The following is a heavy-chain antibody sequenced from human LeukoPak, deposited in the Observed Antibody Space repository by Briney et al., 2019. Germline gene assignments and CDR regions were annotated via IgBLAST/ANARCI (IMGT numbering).Heavy chain of an antibody. CDR2: SSGSGVYT. V-gene: IGHV3-23*01. J-gene: IGHJ3*02. D-gene: IGHD3-3*01. CDR1: GFTFSTYE. CDR3: AKDTIFDI. Sequence: GGSLRLSCAASGFTFSTYEMSWVRQAPGKGLEWVSVSSGSGVYTYYTDSVKGRFTISRDNSKNTLYLQMNSLRAEDTAVYYCAKDTIFDIWGQGTMVTVSS.